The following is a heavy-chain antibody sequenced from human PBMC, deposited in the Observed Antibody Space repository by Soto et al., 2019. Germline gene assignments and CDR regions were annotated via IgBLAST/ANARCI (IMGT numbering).Heavy chain of an antibody. V-gene: IGHV4-30-2*06. CDR3: VSQRTSVLTQAYFDY. CDR2: ISHLENT. Sequence: SETLSLTCTVSGASISYGGFSWSWLRQSPGKGLEWIGYISHLENTYLHPSVKSRVTISVDTSKNQFSLNLNSVTASDTAVYFCVSQRTSVLTQAYFDYWGPGALVTVSS. CDR1: GASISYGGFS. D-gene: IGHD2-8*01. J-gene: IGHJ4*02.